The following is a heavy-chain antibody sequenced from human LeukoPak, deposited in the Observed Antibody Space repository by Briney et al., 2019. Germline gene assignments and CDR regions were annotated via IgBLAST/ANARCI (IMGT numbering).Heavy chain of an antibody. V-gene: IGHV3-30*02. D-gene: IGHD3-22*01. CDR3: AREVGRITMIVVAVDAFDI. Sequence: GGSLRLSCAASGFTFSSYGMHWVRQAPGKGLEWVTFIRYDGSNKYYADSVKGRFTISRDNAKNSLYPQMNSLRAEDTAVYCCAREVGRITMIVVAVDAFDIWGQGTMVTVSS. J-gene: IGHJ3*02. CDR2: IRYDGSNK. CDR1: GFTFSSYG.